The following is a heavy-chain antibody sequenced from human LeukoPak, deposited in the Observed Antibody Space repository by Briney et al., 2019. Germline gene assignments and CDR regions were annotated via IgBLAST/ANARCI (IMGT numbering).Heavy chain of an antibody. Sequence: PSETLSLTCIVSGGSISSNSYYWGWIRQPPGKGLEWIGNIYYSGSTYYNPSLKSRVTISVDTSKNQFSLKLSSVTAADTAVYYCARDGYNPIDYWGQGTLVTVSS. D-gene: IGHD5-24*01. V-gene: IGHV4-39*07. CDR3: ARDGYNPIDY. J-gene: IGHJ4*02. CDR1: GGSISSNSYY. CDR2: IYYSGST.